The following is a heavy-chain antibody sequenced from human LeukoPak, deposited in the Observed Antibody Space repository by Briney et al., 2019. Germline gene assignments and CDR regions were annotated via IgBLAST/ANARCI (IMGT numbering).Heavy chain of an antibody. V-gene: IGHV4-59*08. CDR3: ARSPHNAYYDSSGIDY. J-gene: IGHJ4*02. CDR2: IHYSGGIT. Sequence: SETLSLTCTVSGGSISSYYWSWIRQPPGKGLEWIGYIHYSGGITYYNPSPKSRVTISVDTSKSQFSLSLSSVTAADTAVYYCARSPHNAYYDSSGIDYWGQGTLVTVSS. CDR1: GGSISSYY. D-gene: IGHD3-22*01.